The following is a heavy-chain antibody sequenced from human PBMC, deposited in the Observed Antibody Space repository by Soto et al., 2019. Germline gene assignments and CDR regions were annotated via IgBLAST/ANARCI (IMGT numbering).Heavy chain of an antibody. Sequence: SETLSLTCAVSGYSISSSNWWGWIRQPPGKGLEWIGYIYYSGTTYYNPSLKSRVTMSVDTSKNQFSLKLSSVTAADTAVYYCARDKVDIGVSGTHYYYGMDVWGQGTTVT. CDR2: IYYSGTT. CDR1: GYSISSSNW. V-gene: IGHV4-28*03. J-gene: IGHJ6*02. CDR3: ARDKVDIGVSGTHYYYGMDV. D-gene: IGHD6-19*01.